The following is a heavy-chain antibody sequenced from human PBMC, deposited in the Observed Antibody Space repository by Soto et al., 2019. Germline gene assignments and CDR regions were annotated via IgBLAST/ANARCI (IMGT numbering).Heavy chain of an antibody. CDR2: IKQDGSEK. J-gene: IGHJ4*02. Sequence: EVQLVASGGGLVQPGGSLRLSCAASGFTFSSYWMSWVRQAPGKGLEWVANIKQDGSEKYYVDSVKGRFTISRDNAKNSLYLQMNSLRAEDTAVYYCARGLSYSSGWYRFWGQGTLVTVSS. V-gene: IGHV3-7*01. CDR1: GFTFSSYW. D-gene: IGHD6-19*01. CDR3: ARGLSYSSGWYRF.